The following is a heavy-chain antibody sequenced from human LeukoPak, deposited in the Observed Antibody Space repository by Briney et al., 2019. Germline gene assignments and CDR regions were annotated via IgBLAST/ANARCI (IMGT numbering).Heavy chain of an antibody. Sequence: SETLSLTCNVSGGSISRSDYYWGWIRQPPGKGLEWIGSSYYSGSAYYNPSLRSRDTISVDTSKNQFSLKLTSLTAADTAVYYCARVTTLAGPTPHWGQGTLVTVSS. CDR2: SYYSGSA. J-gene: IGHJ4*02. CDR3: ARVTTLAGPTPH. CDR1: GGSISRSDYY. V-gene: IGHV4-39*07. D-gene: IGHD1-1*01.